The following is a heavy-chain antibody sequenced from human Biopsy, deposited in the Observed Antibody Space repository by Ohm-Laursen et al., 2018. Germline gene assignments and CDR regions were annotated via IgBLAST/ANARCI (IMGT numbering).Heavy chain of an antibody. CDR2: INPTGGTT. CDR3: ARDETGSSVFGPYYYGMDV. D-gene: IGHD3-9*01. J-gene: IGHJ6*02. Sequence: ASVKVSCKASGYSFTKYYINWVRQAPGQGLGWMGIINPTGGTTSYAEKFQGRVTLTRDTSTGTVYLELNSLIYEDTALYYCARDETGSSVFGPYYYGMDVWGQGTTVTVSS. V-gene: IGHV1-46*01. CDR1: GYSFTKYY.